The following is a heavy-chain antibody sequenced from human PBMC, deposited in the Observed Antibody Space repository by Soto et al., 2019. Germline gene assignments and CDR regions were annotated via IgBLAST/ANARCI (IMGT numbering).Heavy chain of an antibody. Sequence: GGSLRLSCAASGFRFSDYKMIWVRQAPGKGLEWVSYISGSGSGGSTYYADSVKGRFTISRDRSKNTVYLQMNSLTAGDTAVYYCAKATATGGGAFDISGQGTMVTVSS. CDR3: AKATATGGGAFDI. D-gene: IGHD2-8*02. CDR1: GFRFSDYK. CDR2: ISGSGSGGST. J-gene: IGHJ3*02. V-gene: IGHV3-23*01.